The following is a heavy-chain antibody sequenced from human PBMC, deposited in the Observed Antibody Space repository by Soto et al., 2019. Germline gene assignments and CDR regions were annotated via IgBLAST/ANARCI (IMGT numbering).Heavy chain of an antibody. CDR2: IIPIFGTA. CDR3: ARGGSGSPEAYYYYGMDV. D-gene: IGHD1-26*01. V-gene: IGHV1-69*01. CDR1: GGTFSSYA. Sequence: QVQLVQSGAEVKKPGSSVKVSCKASGGTFSSYAISWVRQAPGQGLEWMGGIIPIFGTANYAQKFQGRVTITADESTSTAYMERSSLRSEDTAVYYCARGGSGSPEAYYYYGMDVWGQGTTVTVSS. J-gene: IGHJ6*02.